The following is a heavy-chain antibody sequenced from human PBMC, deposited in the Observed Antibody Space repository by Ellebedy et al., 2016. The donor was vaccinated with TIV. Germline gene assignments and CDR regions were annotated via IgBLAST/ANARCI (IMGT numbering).Heavy chain of an antibody. D-gene: IGHD6-13*01. V-gene: IGHV3-30-3*01. J-gene: IGHJ4*02. CDR1: GFTFSSYA. Sequence: GESLKISCAASGFTFSSYAMHWVRQAPGKGLEWVAVISYDGSNTYYADSVKGRFTISRDNSKNPLYLQMNSLRAEDTAVYYCARDAKIAAAGRNCLDYWGQGTLVTVSS. CDR2: ISYDGSNT. CDR3: ARDAKIAAAGRNCLDY.